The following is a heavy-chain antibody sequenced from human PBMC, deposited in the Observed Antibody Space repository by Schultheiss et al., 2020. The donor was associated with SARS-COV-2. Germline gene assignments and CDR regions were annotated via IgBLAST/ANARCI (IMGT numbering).Heavy chain of an antibody. V-gene: IGHV4-59*12. D-gene: IGHD2-15*01. Sequence: SETLSLTCTVSGGSISSYYWSWIRQPPGKGLEWIGYIYYSGSTNYNPSLKSRVTISVDTSKNQFSLQLNSVTPEDTAVYYCARVRGAGSVVAATPYYYYYMDVWGKGTTVTVSS. J-gene: IGHJ6*03. CDR2: IYYSGST. CDR1: GGSISSYY. CDR3: ARVRGAGSVVAATPYYYYYMDV.